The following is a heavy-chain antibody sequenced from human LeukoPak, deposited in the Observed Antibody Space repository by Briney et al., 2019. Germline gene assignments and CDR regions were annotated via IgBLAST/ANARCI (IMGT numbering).Heavy chain of an antibody. J-gene: IGHJ4*02. CDR1: GFTFSSYW. Sequence: QAGGSLRLSCAVSGFTFSSYWMNWVRQAPGKGLEWVSYISGSSSTIYYADSVKGRFTISRDNAKNSLYLQMNSLRTEDTAVYYCARQRAGFTVTTSDYWGQGTLVTVSS. CDR2: ISGSSSTI. CDR3: ARQRAGFTVTTSDY. D-gene: IGHD4-17*01. V-gene: IGHV3-48*01.